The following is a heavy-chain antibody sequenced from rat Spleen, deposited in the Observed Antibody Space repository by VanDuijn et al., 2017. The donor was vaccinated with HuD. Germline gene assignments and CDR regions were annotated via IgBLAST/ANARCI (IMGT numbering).Heavy chain of an antibody. CDR3: ERQGMEDIVHLCTY. V-gene: IGHV5-7*01. CDR2: FSYDGSST. D-gene: IGHD1-11*01. CDR1: GFTFSDYN. J-gene: IGHJ3*01. Sequence: EVQLVESGGGLVQPGRSLKLSCAASGFTFSDYNMAWVRQAPKKGLEWVATFSYDGSSTYYRDSVKGRFTISRDNAKSTLYLQMESLVSEDTATDYCERQGMEDIVHLCTYYGHGTLVTVSS.